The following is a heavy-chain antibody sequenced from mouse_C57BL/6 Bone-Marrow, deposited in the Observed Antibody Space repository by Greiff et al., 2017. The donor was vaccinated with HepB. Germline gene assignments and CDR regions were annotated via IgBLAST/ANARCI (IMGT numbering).Heavy chain of an antibody. D-gene: IGHD2-4*01. V-gene: IGHV1-50*01. CDR3: ARDDYDGLYAMDY. Sequence: QVQLKQPGAELVKPGASVKLSCKASGYTFTSYWMQWVKQRPGQGLEWIGEIDPSDSYTNYNQKFKGKATLTVDTSSSTAYMQLSSLTSEDSAVYYCARDDYDGLYAMDYWGPGTSVTVSS. CDR1: GYTFTSYW. CDR2: IDPSDSYT. J-gene: IGHJ4*01.